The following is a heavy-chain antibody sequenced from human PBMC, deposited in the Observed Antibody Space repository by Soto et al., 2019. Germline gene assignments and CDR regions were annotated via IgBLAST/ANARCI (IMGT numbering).Heavy chain of an antibody. CDR3: ARHIPRSSGYYFDY. V-gene: IGHV4-59*08. J-gene: IGHJ4*02. CDR2: IYYSGST. D-gene: IGHD6-19*01. CDR1: GGSISSYY. Sequence: QVQLQESGPGLVKPSETLSLTCTVSGGSISSYYWSWIRQPPGKGLEWIGYIYYSGSTNYNPSLKSRVTISVDTSKNQFSLKLSSATAADTAVYYCARHIPRSSGYYFDYWGQGTLVTVSS.